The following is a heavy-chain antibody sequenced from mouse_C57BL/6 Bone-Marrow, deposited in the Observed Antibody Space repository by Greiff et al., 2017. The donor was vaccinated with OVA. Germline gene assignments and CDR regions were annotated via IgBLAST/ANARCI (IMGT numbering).Heavy chain of an antibody. Sequence: QVQLQQPGAELVMPGASVKLSCKASGYTFTSYWMHWVKQRPGQGLEWIGEIDPSDSYTNYNQKFKGKSTLTVDKSSSTAYMQLSSLTSEDSAVYYCASGAIVTPYCFDYWGQGTTLTVSS. J-gene: IGHJ2*01. V-gene: IGHV1-69*01. CDR1: GYTFTSYW. CDR3: ASGAIVTPYCFDY. D-gene: IGHD2-5*01. CDR2: IDPSDSYT.